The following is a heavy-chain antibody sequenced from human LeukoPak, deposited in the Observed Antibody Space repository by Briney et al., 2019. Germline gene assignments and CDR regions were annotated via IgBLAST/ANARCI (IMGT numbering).Heavy chain of an antibody. CDR2: ISYDGSNK. CDR1: GFTFSSYG. J-gene: IGHJ4*02. CDR3: ARTHPTGYFDY. D-gene: IGHD1-14*01. V-gene: IGHV3-30*03. Sequence: GGSLRLSCAASGFTFSSYGMHWVRQAPGKGLEWVAVISYDGSNKYYADSVKGRFTIFRDNSKNTPYLQMNSLRAGDTAVYYCARTHPTGYFDYWGQGTLVTVSS.